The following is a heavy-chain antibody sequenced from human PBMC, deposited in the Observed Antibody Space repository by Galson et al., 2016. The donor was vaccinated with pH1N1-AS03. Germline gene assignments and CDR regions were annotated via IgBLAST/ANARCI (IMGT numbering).Heavy chain of an antibody. J-gene: IGHJ4*01. CDR1: GYSFTNYW. D-gene: IGHD6-19*01. CDR2: IYLDDSDT. V-gene: IGHV5-51*01. CDR3: ARLTLSSGWPCDY. Sequence: SGAEVKKPGESLKISCQGSGYSFTNYWIGWVRQMPGKGLEWMGIIYLDDSDTRYSPSFQGQVTISADKSISTAYLQWSSLKAADTAMYYCARLTLSSGWPCDYWGQGTLVTGSS.